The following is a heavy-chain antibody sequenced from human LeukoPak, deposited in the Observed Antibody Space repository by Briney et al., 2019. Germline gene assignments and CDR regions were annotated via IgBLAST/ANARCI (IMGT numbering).Heavy chain of an antibody. J-gene: IGHJ4*02. D-gene: IGHD1-26*01. CDR3: ARHPYSGSYHFDY. Sequence: ASVKVSCKASGYTFTTYYMHWVRQAPGQGLVWMGLINPSGGGTRYAQKFQGRVTMTRDTSTSTVYMELSRLTSDDTAVYYCARHPYSGSYHFDYWGQGTLVTVSS. CDR1: GYTFTTYY. V-gene: IGHV1-46*01. CDR2: INPSGGGT.